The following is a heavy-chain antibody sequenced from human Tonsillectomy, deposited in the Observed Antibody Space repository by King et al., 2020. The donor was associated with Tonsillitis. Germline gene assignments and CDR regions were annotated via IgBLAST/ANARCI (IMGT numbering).Heavy chain of an antibody. CDR3: TTLGYSYPFDY. J-gene: IGHJ4*02. D-gene: IGHD5-18*01. CDR2: IKSKINGGTT. V-gene: IGHV3-15*07. Sequence: VQLVESGGGLVKPGGSLRLSCAASGFTFNDAWMNWVPQAPGKGLDWVARIKSKINGGTTEYAAPMKGRFTISRDDSKNTFYLQMNSLKIEDTAVYFCTTLGYSYPFDYWGQGTLVTVSS. CDR1: GFTFNDAW.